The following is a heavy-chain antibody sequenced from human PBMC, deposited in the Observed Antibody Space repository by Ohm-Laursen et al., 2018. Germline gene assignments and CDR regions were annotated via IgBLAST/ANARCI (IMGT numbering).Heavy chain of an antibody. CDR1: GFTFSDYY. V-gene: IGHV3-53*01. CDR2: IYSGGST. J-gene: IGHJ3*02. Sequence: GSLRLSCAASGFTFSDYYMSWVRQAPGKGLEWVSVIYSGGSTYYADSVKGRFTISRDNSKNTLYLQMNSLRAEDTAVYYCARVPPEAYAFDIWGQGTMVTVSS. D-gene: IGHD1-14*01. CDR3: ARVPPEAYAFDI.